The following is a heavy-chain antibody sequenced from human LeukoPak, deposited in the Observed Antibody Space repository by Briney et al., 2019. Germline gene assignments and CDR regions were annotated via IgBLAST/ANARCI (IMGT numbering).Heavy chain of an antibody. CDR2: INHSGST. V-gene: IGHV4-34*01. CDR1: GGSFSGYY. J-gene: IGHJ4*02. CDR3: ARGGRQLVRFFDY. D-gene: IGHD6-6*01. Sequence: SETLSLTCTVSGGSFSGYYWSWIRQPPGKGLEWIGEINHSGSTNYNPSLKSRVTISVDTSKNQFSLKLSSVTAADTAVYYCARGGRQLVRFFDYWGQGTLVTVSS.